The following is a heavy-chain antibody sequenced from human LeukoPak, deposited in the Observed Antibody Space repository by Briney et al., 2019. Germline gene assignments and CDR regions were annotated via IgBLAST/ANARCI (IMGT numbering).Heavy chain of an antibody. D-gene: IGHD5-18*01. CDR2: INPNSGGT. V-gene: IGHV1-2*02. J-gene: IGHJ6*03. CDR1: GYTFTGYY. CDR3: ARDSAIQLWSYYYYYMDV. Sequence: GASVKVSCKASGYTFTGYYIHWVRQAPGQGLEWMGWINPNSGGTNYAQKFQGRVTMTRDTSISTAYMDLSRLRSDDTAVYYCARDSAIQLWSYYYYYMDVWGKGTTVTVPS.